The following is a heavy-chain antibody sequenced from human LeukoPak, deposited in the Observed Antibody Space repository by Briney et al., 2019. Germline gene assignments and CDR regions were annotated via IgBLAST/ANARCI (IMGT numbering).Heavy chain of an antibody. CDR1: GGSISSYY. CDR2: IYYSGST. J-gene: IGHJ4*02. D-gene: IGHD1-26*01. CDR3: AREAVGADFDY. Sequence: SETLSLTCTVSGGSISSYYWSWIRQPPGKGLEWIGYIYYSGSTNYNPSLKSRVTISVDTSKNQLSLKLSSVTAADTAVYYCAREAVGADFDYWGQGTLVTVSS. V-gene: IGHV4-59*01.